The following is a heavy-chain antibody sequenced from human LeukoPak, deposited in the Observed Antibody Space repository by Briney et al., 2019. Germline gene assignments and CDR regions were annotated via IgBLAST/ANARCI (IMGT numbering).Heavy chain of an antibody. J-gene: IGHJ5*02. CDR3: ARDPAGPWDSSSWSDWFDP. Sequence: GGSLRLSCAASGFTFSSYWMSWVRQAPGKGLEWVANIKQDGSEKYYVDSVKGRFTISRDNAKNSLYLQMNSLRAEDTAVYYCARDPAGPWDSSSWSDWFDPWAREPWSPSPQ. V-gene: IGHV3-7*01. CDR2: IKQDGSEK. D-gene: IGHD6-13*01. CDR1: GFTFSSYW.